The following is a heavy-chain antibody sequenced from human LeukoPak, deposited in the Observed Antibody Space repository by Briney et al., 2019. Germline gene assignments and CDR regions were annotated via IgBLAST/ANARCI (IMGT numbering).Heavy chain of an antibody. CDR2: ISYDGSNK. Sequence: GGSLRLSCAASGFTFSSYAMHWVRQAPGKGLEWVAVISYDGSNKYYADSVRGRFTISRDNSKNTLYLQMNSLRAEDTAVYYCASSSTSSPGGYYYYYMDVWGKGTTVTVSS. CDR3: ASSSTSSPGGYYYYYMDV. D-gene: IGHD6-6*01. V-gene: IGHV3-30-3*01. CDR1: GFTFSSYA. J-gene: IGHJ6*03.